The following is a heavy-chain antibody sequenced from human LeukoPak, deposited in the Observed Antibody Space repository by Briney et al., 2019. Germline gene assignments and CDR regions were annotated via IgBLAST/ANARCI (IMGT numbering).Heavy chain of an antibody. Sequence: GGSLRLSCAAPGFTFSSYAMHWVRQAPGKGLEWVAVISYDGSNKYYADSVKGRFTISRDNSKNTLYLQMNSLRAEDTAVYYCARDESPYGDLIDYWGQGTLVTVSS. J-gene: IGHJ4*02. V-gene: IGHV3-30-3*01. CDR1: GFTFSSYA. CDR2: ISYDGSNK. CDR3: ARDESPYGDLIDY. D-gene: IGHD4-17*01.